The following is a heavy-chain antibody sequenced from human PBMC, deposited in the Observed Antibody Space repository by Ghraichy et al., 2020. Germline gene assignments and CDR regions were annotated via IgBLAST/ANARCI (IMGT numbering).Heavy chain of an antibody. D-gene: IGHD3-3*01. V-gene: IGHV3-7*01. CDR1: GFTFSGFW. Sequence: GFLRLSCAASGFTFSGFWMNWVRQAPGKGLEYVANINPDGGEKNYVDSAKGRFTFSRDNAKNSLSLQMNSLRAEDTAVYYCARGAWVSTSYGISFDQWGLGTLVTVSS. CDR2: INPDGGEK. CDR3: ARGAWVSTSYGISFDQ. J-gene: IGHJ4*02.